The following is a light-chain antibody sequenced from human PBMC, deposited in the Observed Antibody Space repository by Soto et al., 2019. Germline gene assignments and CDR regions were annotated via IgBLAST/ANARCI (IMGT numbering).Light chain of an antibody. CDR1: QSISDW. Sequence: DIQMTQSPSTLSASVGDRVSITCRASQSISDWLAWYQQKPGEAPKLLIYDASRLESGAPSRFSGRGSGTEFILTISSLQPDDFATYYCQQYSSSRPTFGQGTRLDI. V-gene: IGKV1-5*01. CDR3: QQYSSSRPT. CDR2: DAS. J-gene: IGKJ2*01.